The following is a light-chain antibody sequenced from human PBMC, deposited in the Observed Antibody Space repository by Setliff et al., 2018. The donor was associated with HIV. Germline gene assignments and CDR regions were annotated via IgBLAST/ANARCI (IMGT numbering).Light chain of an antibody. CDR3: SSYAGSNNYV. V-gene: IGLV2-8*01. Sequence: SALTQPPSASGSPGQSVTISCTGTSSDVGDYNYVSWFQQHPGKAPKLIIYEVTKRPSGVPDRFSGSKSGNTASLTVSGPQAEDEADYYCSSYAGSNNYVFGTGTKVTVL. J-gene: IGLJ1*01. CDR2: EVT. CDR1: SSDVGDYNY.